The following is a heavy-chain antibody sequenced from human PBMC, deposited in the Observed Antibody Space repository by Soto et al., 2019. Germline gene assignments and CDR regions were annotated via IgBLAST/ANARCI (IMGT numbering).Heavy chain of an antibody. CDR3: AKPPPYYDFWSCYSAIFPYFDN. V-gene: IGHV3-23*01. D-gene: IGHD3-3*01. CDR2: ISGSGGST. CDR1: GFTFSSYA. J-gene: IGHJ4*02. Sequence: GGSLRLSCAASGFTFSSYAMSWVRQAPGKGLEWVSAISGSGGSTYYADSVKGRFTISRDNSKNTLYLQMNSLRAEDTAVYYCAKPPPYYDFWSCYSAIFPYFDNWGQGALVTVSS.